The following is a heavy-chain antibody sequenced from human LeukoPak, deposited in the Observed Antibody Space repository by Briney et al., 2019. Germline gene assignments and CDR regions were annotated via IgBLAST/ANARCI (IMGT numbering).Heavy chain of an antibody. Sequence: GSLRLSCAASGFTFSSYSMNWVRQAPGKGLEWVSSISSSSSYIYYADSVKGRFTISRDNAKNSLYLQMNSLRAEDTAVYYCVRVLEAYYYDSSGYSVLAPISWGQGTLVTVSS. CDR2: ISSSSSYI. V-gene: IGHV3-21*01. J-gene: IGHJ4*02. D-gene: IGHD3-22*01. CDR3: VRVLEAYYYDSSGYSVLAPIS. CDR1: GFTFSSYS.